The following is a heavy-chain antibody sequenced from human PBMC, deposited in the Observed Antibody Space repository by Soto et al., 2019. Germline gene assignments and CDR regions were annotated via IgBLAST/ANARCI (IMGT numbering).Heavy chain of an antibody. CDR2: ISAYNGNT. V-gene: IGHV1-18*01. D-gene: IGHD3-3*01. J-gene: IGHJ6*02. CDR1: GYTFTSYG. CDR3: VRDRAIFGVVIADYYYYYGMDV. Sequence: VQLVQSGAEVKKPGASVKVSCKASGYTFTSYGISWVRQAPGQGLEWMGWISAYNGNTNYAQKLQGRVTMTTDTSTSTAYMELRSLRSDDTAVYYCVRDRAIFGVVIADYYYYYGMDVWGQGTTVTVSS.